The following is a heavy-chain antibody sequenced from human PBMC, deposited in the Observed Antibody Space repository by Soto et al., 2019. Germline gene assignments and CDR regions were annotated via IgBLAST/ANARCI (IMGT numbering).Heavy chain of an antibody. J-gene: IGHJ4*02. Sequence: SETLSLTCTVSGGSISSGGYYWSWIRQHPGKGLEWIGYIYYSGSTYYNPSLKSRVTISVDTSKNQFSLKLSSVTAADTTVYYCARAHQDDILTGYTDWGQGTLVTSPQ. CDR1: GGSISSGGYY. CDR2: IYYSGST. D-gene: IGHD3-9*01. CDR3: ARAHQDDILTGYTD. V-gene: IGHV4-31*03.